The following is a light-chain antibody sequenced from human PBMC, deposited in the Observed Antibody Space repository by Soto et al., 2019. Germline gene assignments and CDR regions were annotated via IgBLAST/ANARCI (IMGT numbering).Light chain of an antibody. CDR2: GAS. Sequence: EIVMTQSPATPSVSPGERATFSCRASQSLSSNSLAWYQQKPGQAPRLLIYGASSRATGIPDRFSGSGSGTDFTLTISRLEPKDFAVYYCQQYGTSPYTFGQGTKVDIK. CDR3: QQYGTSPYT. V-gene: IGKV3-20*01. J-gene: IGKJ2*01. CDR1: QSLSSNS.